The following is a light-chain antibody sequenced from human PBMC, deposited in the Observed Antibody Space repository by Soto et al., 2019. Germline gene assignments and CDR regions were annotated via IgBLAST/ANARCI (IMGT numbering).Light chain of an antibody. CDR1: SSDVGGYNY. J-gene: IGLJ2*01. CDR2: DVS. Sequence: QSALTQPRSVSGSPGQSVTISCTGTSSDVGGYNYVSWNHHPPAKSPNLIIYDVSERPSGVPDRFSGSKSANTASLSISGLQAEDEADYYCCSYAGSYTVLFGGGTKLTVL. CDR3: CSYAGSYTVL. V-gene: IGLV2-11*01.